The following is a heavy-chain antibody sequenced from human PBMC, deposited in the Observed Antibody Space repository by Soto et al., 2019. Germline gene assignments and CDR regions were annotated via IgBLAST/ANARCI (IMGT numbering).Heavy chain of an antibody. J-gene: IGHJ4*02. CDR1: GFSFTSYA. Sequence: GGSLRLSCAASGFSFTSYALSWVRQAPGKGLEWVSTISGSDGKTYYADSVKGRFSISRDTSKTTLYLQMNSLRVEDTAVYYGARWCFLDYCGQGTRVTVYS. CDR3: ARWCFLDY. V-gene: IGHV3-23*01. CDR2: ISGSDGKT. D-gene: IGHD2-21*01.